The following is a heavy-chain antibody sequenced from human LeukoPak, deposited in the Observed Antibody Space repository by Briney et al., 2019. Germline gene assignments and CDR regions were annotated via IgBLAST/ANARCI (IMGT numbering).Heavy chain of an antibody. V-gene: IGHV3-43*02. Sequence: GGSLRLSCAASGFNFDAYAMHWVRQAPGKGLQWVSLISADGGSTYYGDSVKGRFTISRDNSKNSLYLQMNSLTTGDTAFYYCAKDKAGTIVWYGRWAIGLFDYWGQGTLLTVSS. CDR2: ISADGGST. J-gene: IGHJ4*02. CDR1: GFNFDAYA. D-gene: IGHD3-10*01. CDR3: AKDKAGTIVWYGRWAIGLFDY.